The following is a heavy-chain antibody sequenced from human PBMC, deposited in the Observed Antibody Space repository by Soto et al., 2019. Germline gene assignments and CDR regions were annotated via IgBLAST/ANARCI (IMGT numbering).Heavy chain of an antibody. J-gene: IGHJ6*02. CDR1: GYSFTSYW. D-gene: IGHD6-13*01. V-gene: IGHV5-10-1*01. CDR3: ARHKFIAAAGTGYYYYGMDV. Sequence: GESLKISCKGSGYSFTSYWISWVRQMPGKGLEWMGRIDPSDSYTNYSPSFQGHVTISADKSISTAYLQWSSLKASDTAMYYCARHKFIAAAGTGYYYYGMDVWGQGTTVTVS. CDR2: IDPSDSYT.